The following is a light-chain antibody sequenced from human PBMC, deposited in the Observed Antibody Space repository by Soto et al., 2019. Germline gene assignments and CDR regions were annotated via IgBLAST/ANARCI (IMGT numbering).Light chain of an antibody. CDR1: QAISSY. CDR2: AAS. CDR3: QQYDTWPPGIT. V-gene: IGKV1D-8*01. J-gene: IGKJ5*01. Sequence: VSGIPQSPSLPSASTRDRVTISCLMSQAISSYLAWYQQKPGKAPELLIYAASTSQSGVPSPFSCSGSGTDFTLTISCLQSEDFALYYCQQYDTWPPGITFGPWPRVELK.